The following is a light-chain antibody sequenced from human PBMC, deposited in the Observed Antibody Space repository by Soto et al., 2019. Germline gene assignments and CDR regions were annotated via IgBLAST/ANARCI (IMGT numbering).Light chain of an antibody. CDR2: EAY. V-gene: IGKV1-5*03. J-gene: IGKJ1*01. Sequence: DIQMTQSPSTLSASVGDRVTITCRASQSISGSLAWYQQKPGKAPNLLIYEAYNLKSGVPSRFSGSGSGTEYSLTISRLQADDSASYYCQQYNGYWTFGQGTRVEIK. CDR1: QSISGS. CDR3: QQYNGYWT.